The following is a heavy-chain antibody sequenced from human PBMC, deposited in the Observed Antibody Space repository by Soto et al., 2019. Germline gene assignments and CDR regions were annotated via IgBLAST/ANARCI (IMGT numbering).Heavy chain of an antibody. D-gene: IGHD1-26*01. CDR3: AKHGARGIWGYYYSYMDV. CDR1: ELTSINHA. CDR2: ISGSGGST. J-gene: IGHJ6*03. V-gene: IGHV3-23*01. Sequence: GRPIRHCYTAAELTSINHAMSWVSKTTGKGLEWVSAISGSGGSTYYADPVKGRFTISRDNSKNTLYLQMNSLRAEDTAVYYYAKHGARGIWGYYYSYMDVWGKGTTVPVS.